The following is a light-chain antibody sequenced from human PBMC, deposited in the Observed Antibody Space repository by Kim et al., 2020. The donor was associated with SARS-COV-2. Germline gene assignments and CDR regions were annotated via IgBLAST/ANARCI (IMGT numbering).Light chain of an antibody. J-gene: IGKJ2*01. V-gene: IGKV3-15*01. Sequence: EIVLTQSPATLSVSPGERATLSCRASQSISNDLAWYQQKSGQPPRLLIYTASTRATCIPARFSGSGSGTDFTLTISSLQSEDFAVYYCQQYNYWPYTYGQGTKLEI. CDR1: QSISND. CDR3: QQYNYWPYT. CDR2: TAS.